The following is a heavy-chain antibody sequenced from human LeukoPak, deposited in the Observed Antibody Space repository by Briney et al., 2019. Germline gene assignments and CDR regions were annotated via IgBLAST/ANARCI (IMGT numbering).Heavy chain of an antibody. V-gene: IGHV6-1*01. CDR2: TYYRSKWYN. J-gene: IGHJ3*02. CDR1: GDSVSSNSAA. Sequence: SQTLSLTCAISGDSVSSNSAAWNWIRQSPSRGLEWLGRTYYRSKWYNDYAVSVKSRITINPDTSKNQFSLQLKSVTPEDTAVYYCARSIAVAGSGAFDIWGPGTMVTVSS. D-gene: IGHD6-19*01. CDR3: ARSIAVAGSGAFDI.